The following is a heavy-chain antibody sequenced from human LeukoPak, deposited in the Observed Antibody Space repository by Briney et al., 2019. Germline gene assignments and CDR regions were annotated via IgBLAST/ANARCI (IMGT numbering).Heavy chain of an antibody. D-gene: IGHD6-19*01. CDR2: FDPEDGET. V-gene: IGHV1-24*01. J-gene: IGHJ3*02. CDR3: ATDADGPPGYSSGWWQI. CDR1: GYTLTELS. Sequence: ASVKVSCKVSGYTLTELSMHCVRQAPGKGLEWMGGFDPEDGETIYAQKFQGRVTMTEDTSSDTAYMELSSLRSEDTAVYYCATDADGPPGYSSGWWQIWGQGTMVTVSS.